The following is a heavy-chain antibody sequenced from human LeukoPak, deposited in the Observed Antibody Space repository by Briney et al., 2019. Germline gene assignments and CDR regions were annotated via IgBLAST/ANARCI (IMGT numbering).Heavy chain of an antibody. Sequence: SSETLSLTCTVSGGSISSRSCCWGWIRQPPGKGLEWIGTIYYSGSTYYNPSLKSRVTISVDTSKNQFSLKLSSVTAADTAVYYCARQRRLELPDYWGQGTLVTVSS. CDR1: GGSISSRSCC. J-gene: IGHJ4*02. V-gene: IGHV4-39*01. CDR2: IYYSGST. D-gene: IGHD3-16*01. CDR3: ARQRRLELPDY.